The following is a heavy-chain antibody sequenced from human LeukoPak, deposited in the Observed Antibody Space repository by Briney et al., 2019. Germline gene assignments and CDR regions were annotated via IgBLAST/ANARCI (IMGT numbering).Heavy chain of an antibody. CDR3: ARNVYCGGDCNTIDY. Sequence: AASVKVSCKASGYTFTDNYIHWLRHAPGQGLELMGWINANSGGAKYAQKFQGRVTMTRDTSINTAYMQLERLTSDDTAIYYCARNVYCGGDCNTIDYWGRGTLVTVSS. CDR2: INANSGGA. D-gene: IGHD2-21*01. J-gene: IGHJ4*02. CDR1: GYTFTDNY. V-gene: IGHV1-2*02.